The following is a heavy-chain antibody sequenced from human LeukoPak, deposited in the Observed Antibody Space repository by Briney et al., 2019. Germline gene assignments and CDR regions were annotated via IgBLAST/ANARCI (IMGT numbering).Heavy chain of an antibody. V-gene: IGHV1-8*01. CDR1: GYTFTGYD. CDR3: ARGSVSLRIDGAQSDYYYSMDV. CDR2: MNPNSGNT. J-gene: IGHJ6*03. D-gene: IGHD3-3*01. Sequence: ASVKVSCKASGYTFTGYDINWVRQATGQGLEWMGWMNPNSGNTGYAQKFQGRVTMTRNTSISTAYMELSSLRSEDTAVYYCARGSVSLRIDGAQSDYYYSMDVWGKGTTVTVSS.